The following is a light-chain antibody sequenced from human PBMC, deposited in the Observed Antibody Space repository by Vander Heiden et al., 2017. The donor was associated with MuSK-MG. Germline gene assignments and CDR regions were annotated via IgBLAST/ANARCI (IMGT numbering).Light chain of an antibody. Sequence: QSALTQPRSVSWSPGQSVTISCTGTSSDVGGYNYVSWYQQHPGKAPKLMIYDVSKRPSGVPDRFSGSKSGNPASLTISGLQAEDEADYYCCSYAGSYTHVVFGGGTKLTVL. CDR3: CSYAGSYTHVV. CDR1: SSDVGGYNY. CDR2: DVS. J-gene: IGLJ2*01. V-gene: IGLV2-11*01.